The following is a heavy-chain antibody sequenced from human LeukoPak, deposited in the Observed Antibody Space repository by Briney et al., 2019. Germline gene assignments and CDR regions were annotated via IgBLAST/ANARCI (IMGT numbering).Heavy chain of an antibody. CDR1: GFTFSSYA. CDR2: ISYDGSNK. V-gene: IGHV3-30-3*01. CDR3: ARDISSAGTTRVPHDY. J-gene: IGHJ4*02. D-gene: IGHD1-7*01. Sequence: PGRSLRLSCAASGFTFSSYAMHWVRQAPGKGLEWVAVISYDGSNKYYADSVKGRFTISRDNSKNTLYLQMNSLGAEDTAVYYCARDISSAGTTRVPHDYWGQGTLVTVSS.